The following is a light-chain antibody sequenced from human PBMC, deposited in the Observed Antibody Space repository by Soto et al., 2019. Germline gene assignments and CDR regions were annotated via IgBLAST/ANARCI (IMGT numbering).Light chain of an antibody. CDR2: GAS. Sequence: EIVMTQSPATLSVSPGERATLSCRASQSVSSNLAWYQQKPGQAPRLLIYGASTRATGIPARFSGSGSGTEFTLTISSLRFEDLAFNYGRHNNKGPPNTFGKGTRLRSN. J-gene: IGKJ2*01. CDR3: RHNNKGPPNT. V-gene: IGKV3-15*01. CDR1: QSVSSN.